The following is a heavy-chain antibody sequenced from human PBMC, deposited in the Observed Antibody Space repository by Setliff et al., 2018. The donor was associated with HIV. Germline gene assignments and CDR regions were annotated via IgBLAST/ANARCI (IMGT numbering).Heavy chain of an antibody. CDR1: GGSISSYY. CDR2: IYYSGNT. CDR3: ASSRGRYYGSVRAFDI. Sequence: SETLSLTCTVSGGSISSYYWSWVRQPPGKGLEWIGYIYYSGNTHYNPSLKSRVTMSVDTSKNQFSLKLSSVTAADTAVYYCASSRGRYYGSVRAFDIWGQRTMVTVSS. V-gene: IGHV4-59*08. J-gene: IGHJ3*02. D-gene: IGHD3-10*01.